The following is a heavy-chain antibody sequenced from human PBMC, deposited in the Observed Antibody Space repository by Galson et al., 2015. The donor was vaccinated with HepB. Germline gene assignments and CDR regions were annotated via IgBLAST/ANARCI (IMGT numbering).Heavy chain of an antibody. D-gene: IGHD2-2*02. J-gene: IGHJ4*02. CDR1: GFTFSSYA. CDR3: ARDRGKYCSSTSCYTPFDY. CDR2: ISYDGSNK. V-gene: IGHV3-30-3*01. Sequence: SLRLSCAASGFTFSSYAMHWVRQAPGKGLEWVAVISYDGSNKYYADSVKGRFTISRDNSKNTLYLQMNSLRAEDTAVYYCARDRGKYCSSTSCYTPFDYWGQGTLVTVSS.